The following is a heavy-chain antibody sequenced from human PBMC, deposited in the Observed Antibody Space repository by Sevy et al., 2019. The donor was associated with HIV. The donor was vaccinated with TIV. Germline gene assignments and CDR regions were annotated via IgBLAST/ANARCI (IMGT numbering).Heavy chain of an antibody. V-gene: IGHV1-46*01. D-gene: IGHD6-13*01. CDR2: INLSDENP. J-gene: IGHJ4*02. CDR3: TRGEGGSWSFDY. Sequence: ASVKVSCKASGYTFTNYYMHWARQAPGQGFEWMVVINLSDENPVYAQNFKGRVTMTRDTSTSTVNMELKNLRSEDTVVYYCTRGEGGSWSFDYWGQGTLVTVSS. CDR1: GYTFTNYY.